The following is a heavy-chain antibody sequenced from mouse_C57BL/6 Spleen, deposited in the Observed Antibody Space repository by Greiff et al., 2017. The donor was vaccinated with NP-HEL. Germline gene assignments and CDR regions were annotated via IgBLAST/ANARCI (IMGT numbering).Heavy chain of an antibody. Sequence: QVQLQQPGAELVKPGASVKLSCKASGYTFTSYCMQWVKQRPGQGLEWIGEIDPSDSYTNYNQKFKGKATLTVDTSSSTAYMQLSSLTSEDSAVYYCARRVTTVVADVWGTGTTVTVSS. V-gene: IGHV1-50*01. CDR3: ARRVTTVVADV. J-gene: IGHJ1*03. CDR1: GYTFTSYC. D-gene: IGHD1-1*01. CDR2: IDPSDSYT.